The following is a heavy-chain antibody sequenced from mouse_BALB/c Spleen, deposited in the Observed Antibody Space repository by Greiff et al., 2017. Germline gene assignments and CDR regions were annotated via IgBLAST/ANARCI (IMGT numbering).Heavy chain of an antibody. CDR2: ISCYNGAT. D-gene: IGHD2-4*01. J-gene: IGHJ4*01. V-gene: IGHV1S34*01. Sequence: GASVKISCKASGYSFTGYYMHWVKQSHGKSLEWIGYISCYNGATSYNQKFKGKATFTVDTSSSTAYMQFNSLTSEDSAVYYCARSMITDYYAMDYWGQGTSVTVSS. CDR1: GYSFTGYY. CDR3: ARSMITDYYAMDY.